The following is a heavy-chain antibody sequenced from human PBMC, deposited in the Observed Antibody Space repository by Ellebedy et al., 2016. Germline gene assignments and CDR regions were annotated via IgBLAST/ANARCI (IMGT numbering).Heavy chain of an antibody. Sequence: GESLKISCAASGFTFSSYSMNWVRQAPGKGLEWVSSISSSSSYIYYADSVKGRFTISRDNAKNSLYLQMNSLRAEDTAVYYCASEFTGYSSSYQDVEPPYYFDYWGQGTLVTVSS. J-gene: IGHJ4*02. CDR2: ISSSSSYI. D-gene: IGHD6-13*01. CDR3: ASEFTGYSSSYQDVEPPYYFDY. V-gene: IGHV3-21*01. CDR1: GFTFSSYS.